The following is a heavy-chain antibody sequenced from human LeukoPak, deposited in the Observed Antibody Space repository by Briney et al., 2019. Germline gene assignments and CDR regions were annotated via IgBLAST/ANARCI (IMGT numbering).Heavy chain of an antibody. Sequence: GGSLRLSCAASGFTFSSYSMNWVRQAPGKGLEWVSYISSSSSTIYYADSVKGRFTISRDNAKNSLYLQMNSLRAEDTAVYYCARGFVVAATVLDYWGQGTLVTVSS. D-gene: IGHD2-15*01. CDR1: GFTFSSYS. V-gene: IGHV3-48*04. CDR3: ARGFVVAATVLDY. J-gene: IGHJ4*02. CDR2: ISSSSSTI.